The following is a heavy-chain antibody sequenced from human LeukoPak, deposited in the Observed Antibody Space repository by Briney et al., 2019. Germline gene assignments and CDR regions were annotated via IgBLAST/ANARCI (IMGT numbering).Heavy chain of an antibody. CDR1: GFIFSNYA. CDR3: AKEGRYCSGGSCSYYFDY. J-gene: IGHJ4*02. CDR2: IDDSGGRI. D-gene: IGHD2-15*01. V-gene: IGHV3-23*01. Sequence: GESLRLSCAASGFIFSNYAMTWIRQAPGKGLEWISGIDDSGGRIHYADSMKDRFAISRDNSKNTLCLQMNSLRAEDTAVYYCAKEGRYCSGGSCSYYFDYWGQGTLVTVSS.